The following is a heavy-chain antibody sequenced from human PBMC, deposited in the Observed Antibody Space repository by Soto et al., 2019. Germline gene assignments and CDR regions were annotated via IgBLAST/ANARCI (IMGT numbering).Heavy chain of an antibody. Sequence: AASVKVSCKASGGTFSSYAISWVRQAPGQGLEWMGGIIPIFGTANYAQKFQGRVTITADESTGTAYMELSSLRSEDTAVYYCARNSYGFYYYYGMDVWGQGTTVTVSS. V-gene: IGHV1-69*13. CDR3: ARNSYGFYYYYGMDV. CDR2: IIPIFGTA. D-gene: IGHD5-18*01. J-gene: IGHJ6*02. CDR1: GGTFSSYA.